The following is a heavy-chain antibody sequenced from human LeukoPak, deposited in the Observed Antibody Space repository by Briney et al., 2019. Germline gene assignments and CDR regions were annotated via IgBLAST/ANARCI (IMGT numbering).Heavy chain of an antibody. CDR2: IWYDGSNK. CDR3: ARDRDSSGWYRIDY. V-gene: IGHV3-33*01. J-gene: IGHJ4*02. D-gene: IGHD6-19*01. CDR1: GFTFSSYG. Sequence: PGRSLRLSCAASGFTFSSYGMHWVRQAPGKGLEWVAVIWYDGSNKYYADSVKGRFTISRDNAKNSLYLQMNSLRAEDTAVYYCARDRDSSGWYRIDYWGQGTLVTVSS.